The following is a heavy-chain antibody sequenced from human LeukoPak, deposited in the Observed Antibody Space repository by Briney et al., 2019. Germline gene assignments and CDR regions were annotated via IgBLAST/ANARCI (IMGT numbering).Heavy chain of an antibody. CDR3: AKDAALVGYCSSTSCSTHFDY. CDR2: ISGSGDSI. Sequence: GGSLRLSCAASGFTFSSNAMSWVRQAPGKGLEWVSAISGSGDSIYYADSVKGRFTISRDNSKNTLCLQMNSLRAEDTAVYYCAKDAALVGYCSSTSCSTHFDYWGQGTLVTVSS. CDR1: GFTFSSNA. J-gene: IGHJ4*02. V-gene: IGHV3-23*01. D-gene: IGHD2-2*02.